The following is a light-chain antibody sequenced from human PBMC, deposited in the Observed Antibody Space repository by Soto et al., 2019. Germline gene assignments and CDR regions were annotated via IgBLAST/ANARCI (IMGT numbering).Light chain of an antibody. CDR2: GAS. Sequence: IVMTQSPATLSMSPWERATLSCRASQSVSSRLAWYQHKPGQAPRLLISGASSRATGIPDRFSGSGSGTDFTLTISRLEPEDFALYYCQQYGGSPITFGQGTRLEIK. CDR3: QQYGGSPIT. V-gene: IGKV3-20*01. J-gene: IGKJ5*01. CDR1: QSVSSR.